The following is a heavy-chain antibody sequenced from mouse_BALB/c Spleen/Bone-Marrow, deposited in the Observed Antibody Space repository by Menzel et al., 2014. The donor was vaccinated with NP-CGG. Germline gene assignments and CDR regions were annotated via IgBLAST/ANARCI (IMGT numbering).Heavy chain of an antibody. CDR2: INPYNGGT. J-gene: IGHJ3*01. Sequence: VQLQQPGPELVKPGASVKVSCKASGYSFTDYNMSWVKQSHGKRLEWIGYINPYNGGTTYNQKFKGKATLTVDKSSSTAFMRLNSLTSDDSTVYYCVRGDYRYSWFAYWGQGTLVTVSA. D-gene: IGHD2-14*01. CDR1: GYSFTDYN. CDR3: VRGDYRYSWFAY. V-gene: IGHV1S135*01.